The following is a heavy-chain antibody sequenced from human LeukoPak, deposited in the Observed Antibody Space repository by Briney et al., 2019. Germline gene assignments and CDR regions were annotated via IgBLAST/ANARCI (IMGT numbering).Heavy chain of an antibody. CDR1: RFTFSSYA. D-gene: IGHD3-22*01. Sequence: PGESLRLSCAASRFTFSSYALSWVCQARGKGLEWVSAISGSGGSTYYADSVKGRFTISRDNSKNTLYLQMNSLRAEDTAVYYCAKDYYDSSGYWYYFDYWGQGTLVTVSS. V-gene: IGHV3-23*01. J-gene: IGHJ4*02. CDR2: ISGSGGST. CDR3: AKDYYDSSGYWYYFDY.